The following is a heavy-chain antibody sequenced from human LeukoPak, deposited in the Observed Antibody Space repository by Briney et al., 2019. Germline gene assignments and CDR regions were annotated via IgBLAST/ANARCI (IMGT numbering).Heavy chain of an antibody. CDR1: GFTVSSNY. V-gene: IGHV3-66*01. CDR3: ARDRNTDFWSGYYTNYFDY. D-gene: IGHD3-3*01. Sequence: GGSLRLSRAASGFTVSSNYMSWVRQAPGKGLEWVSVIYSGGSTYYADSVKGRFTISRDNSKNTLYLQMNSLRAEDTAVYYCARDRNTDFWSGYYTNYFDYWGQGTLVTVSS. CDR2: IYSGGST. J-gene: IGHJ4*02.